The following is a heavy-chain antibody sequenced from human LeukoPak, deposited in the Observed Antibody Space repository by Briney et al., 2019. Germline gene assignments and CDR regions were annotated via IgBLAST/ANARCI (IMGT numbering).Heavy chain of an antibody. CDR1: GYTFTSYY. V-gene: IGHV1-46*01. Sequence: GASVKVSCKASGYTFTSYYMHWVRQAPGQGLEWMGIINPSGGSTSYAQKFQGRVTMTRDTSTSTVYMELSSLRSEDTAVYYCARGGPIPSLQYCSSTSCYVAKYNWFDPWGQGTLVTVSS. CDR3: ARGGPIPSLQYCSSTSCYVAKYNWFDP. D-gene: IGHD2-2*01. CDR2: INPSGGST. J-gene: IGHJ5*02.